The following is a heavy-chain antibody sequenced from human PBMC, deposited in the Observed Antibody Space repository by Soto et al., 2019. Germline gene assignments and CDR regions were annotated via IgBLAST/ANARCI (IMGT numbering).Heavy chain of an antibody. CDR2: ISGSGGST. D-gene: IGHD3-3*01. CDR1: GFTFSSYA. J-gene: IGHJ6*03. Sequence: EVQLLESGGGLVQPGGSLRLSCAASGFTFSSYAMSWVRQAPGKGLEWVSAISGSGGSTYYADSVKGRFTISRDNSKNKLYLQMNSLRAEDTAVYYCAKGSDYDFWSGYDHYYYYYMDFWGNGTTVTVSS. V-gene: IGHV3-23*01. CDR3: AKGSDYDFWSGYDHYYYYYMDF.